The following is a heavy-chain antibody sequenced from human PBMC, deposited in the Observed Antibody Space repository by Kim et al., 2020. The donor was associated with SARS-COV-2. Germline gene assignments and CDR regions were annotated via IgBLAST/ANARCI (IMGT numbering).Heavy chain of an antibody. CDR3: ARSGSTGGFDWFDT. Sequence: SETLSLTCTVSGDSFSHYYWNWIRQSPGKGLEWIGYIYYSGSTTYNPSLKSRLTMSLDTSKNHFSLKLSSVTAADTAIHYCARSGSTGGFDWFDTWGPGT. D-gene: IGHD3-10*01. CDR2: IYYSGST. V-gene: IGHV4-59*08. J-gene: IGHJ5*02. CDR1: GDSFSHYY.